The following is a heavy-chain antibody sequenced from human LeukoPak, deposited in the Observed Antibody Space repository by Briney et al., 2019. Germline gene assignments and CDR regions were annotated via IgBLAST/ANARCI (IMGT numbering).Heavy chain of an antibody. CDR3: AKDTGSGYDYFSYYFDY. CDR2: ISGSGGST. V-gene: IGHV3-23*01. D-gene: IGHD5-12*01. CDR1: GFTFSSYA. Sequence: PGGSLRLSCAASGFTFSSYAMSWVRQAPGKGLEWVSAISGSGGSTYYADSVKGRFTISRDNSKNTLYLQINSLRAEDTAVYYCAKDTGSGYDYFSYYFDYWGQGTLVTVSS. J-gene: IGHJ4*02.